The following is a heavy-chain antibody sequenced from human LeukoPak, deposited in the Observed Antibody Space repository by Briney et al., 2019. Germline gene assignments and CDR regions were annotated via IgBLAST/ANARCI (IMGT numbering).Heavy chain of an antibody. J-gene: IGHJ4*02. V-gene: IGHV3-21*01. CDR2: ISSGSSYI. Sequence: PGGSLRLSCAASGFTFSSYSMNWVRQAPGKGLEWVSSISSGSSYIYYADSVKGRFTISRDNAKNSLYLQMNSLRAEDTAVYYCARDPSFDYWGQGTLVTVSS. CDR1: GFTFSSYS. CDR3: ARDPSFDY.